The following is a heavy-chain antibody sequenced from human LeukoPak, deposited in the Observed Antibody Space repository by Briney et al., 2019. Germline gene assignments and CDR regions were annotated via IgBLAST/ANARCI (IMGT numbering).Heavy chain of an antibody. CDR3: AREREYGGNPAFDY. J-gene: IGHJ4*02. V-gene: IGHV4-34*01. CDR2: INHSGST. D-gene: IGHD4-23*01. Sequence: PSETLSLTCAVYGGSFSGYYWSWIRQPPGKGLEWIGEINHSGSTNYNPSLKSRVTISVDTSKNQFSLKLSSVTAEDTAVYYCAREREYGGNPAFDYWGQGTLVAVSS. CDR1: GGSFSGYY.